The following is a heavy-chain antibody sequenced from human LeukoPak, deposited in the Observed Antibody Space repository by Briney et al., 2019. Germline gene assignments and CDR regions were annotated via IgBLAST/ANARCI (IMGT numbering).Heavy chain of an antibody. CDR3: ARALGQSVGGYTGLEY. D-gene: IGHD2-15*01. V-gene: IGHV3-48*02. CDR1: GFTFSSHS. CDR2: ISGSSGTI. Sequence: PGGSLRLSCAASGFTFSSHSMNWVRQAPGKGLEWISYISGSSGTIYYADSVKGRFTIFRDDVKTSLYLQMDSLRDEDTAVYYCARALGQSVGGYTGLEYWGQGALVTVSS. J-gene: IGHJ4*02.